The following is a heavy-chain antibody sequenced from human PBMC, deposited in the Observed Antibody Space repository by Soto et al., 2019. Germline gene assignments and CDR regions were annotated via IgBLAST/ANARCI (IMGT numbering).Heavy chain of an antibody. Sequence: QVQLVQSGAEVKKPGASVKVSCKVSGYTLTELSMHWVRQAPGKGLEWMGGFDPENGETMYAQKFQGRVTMTEDTPTDTALMELSSLKSEDTAVYYCATFPPKSDSGDYQDYFDYWGQGTLVTVSS. CDR3: ATFPPKSDSGDYQDYFDY. CDR1: GYTLTELS. CDR2: FDPENGET. D-gene: IGHD4-17*01. J-gene: IGHJ4*02. V-gene: IGHV1-24*01.